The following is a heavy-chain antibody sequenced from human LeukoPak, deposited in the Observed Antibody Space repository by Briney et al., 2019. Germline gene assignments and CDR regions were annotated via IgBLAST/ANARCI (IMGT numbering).Heavy chain of an antibody. CDR1: GFTFSTYG. CDR3: AKIEVSATLDY. CDR2: IRNDGSNK. Sequence: PGGSLRLSCAASGFTFSTYGLHWVRQAPGKGLEWGAFIRNDGSNKYYADSVKGRFTISRDNSRNTLSLQMNSLRVEDTAVYYCAKIEVSATLDYWGQGTLVTVSS. D-gene: IGHD5/OR15-5a*01. J-gene: IGHJ4*02. V-gene: IGHV3-30*02.